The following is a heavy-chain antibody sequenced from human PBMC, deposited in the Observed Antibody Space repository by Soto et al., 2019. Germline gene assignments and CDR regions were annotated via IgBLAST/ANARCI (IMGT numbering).Heavy chain of an antibody. V-gene: IGHV3-23*01. CDR3: ARSGGVRYQLLWYYFDY. CDR1: GFTFSSYA. CDR2: ISGSGGST. Sequence: PGGSLRLSCASSGFTFSSYAMSWVRQAPGKGLEWVSAISGSGGSTYYADSVKGRFTISRDNSKNTLYLQMNSLRAEDTAVYYCARSGGVRYQLLWYYFDYWGQGTLVTVSS. J-gene: IGHJ4*02. D-gene: IGHD2-2*01.